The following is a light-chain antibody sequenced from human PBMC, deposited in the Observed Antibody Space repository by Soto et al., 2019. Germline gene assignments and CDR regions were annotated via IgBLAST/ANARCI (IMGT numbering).Light chain of an antibody. J-gene: IGKJ1*01. CDR1: QSISSW. V-gene: IGKV1-5*01. CDR2: DAY. CDR3: QQYNSFAWT. Sequence: DIQMTQSPSTLSASVVDRVTITFRASQSISSWLAWYQQKPGMAPKLLISDAYTLESGVPSRFSGSGSGPEFTLTISSLQPDDFGTYYCQQYNSFAWTFGQGTKVDIK.